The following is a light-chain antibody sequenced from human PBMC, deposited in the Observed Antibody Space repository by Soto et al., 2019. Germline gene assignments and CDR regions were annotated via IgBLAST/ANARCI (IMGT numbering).Light chain of an antibody. CDR1: SSDVGGYNY. Sequence: SALTQPASVSGSPGQSITISCTGSSSDVGGYNYVSWYQQHPGKAPKLVISEVSNRPSEISNRFSGSKSGNTASLTISGLQAEDEADYYCSSYTGNTPHVFGTGTKVTVL. V-gene: IGLV2-14*01. CDR3: SSYTGNTPHV. CDR2: EVS. J-gene: IGLJ1*01.